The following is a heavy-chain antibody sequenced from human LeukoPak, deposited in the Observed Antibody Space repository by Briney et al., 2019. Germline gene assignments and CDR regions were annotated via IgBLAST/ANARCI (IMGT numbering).Heavy chain of an antibody. Sequence: PSETLSLTCTASGGSITTYYWSWIRQPPGKGLEWIGYIYYSGSTNYNPSLKSRVTISVDTSKNQFSLKLSSVTAADTAVYYCARQGQAARLGWGPYYYYYMDVWGKGTTVTVSS. V-gene: IGHV4-59*01. CDR2: IYYSGST. CDR3: ARQGQAARLGWGPYYYYYMDV. J-gene: IGHJ6*03. CDR1: GGSITTYY. D-gene: IGHD6-6*01.